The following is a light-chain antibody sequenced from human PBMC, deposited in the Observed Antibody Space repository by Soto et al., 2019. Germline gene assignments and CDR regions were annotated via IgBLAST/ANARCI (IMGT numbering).Light chain of an antibody. J-gene: IGLJ1*01. CDR3: SSYTSSTTYV. V-gene: IGLV2-14*03. CDR2: DVS. CDR1: SSDVGGYNY. Sequence: QSALTQPASVSGSPGQSITISCTGTSSDVGGYNYVSWYQQYPGKAPKLMISDVSNRPSGVSNRFSGSKSGNTASLTISGLQDEDEADYYCSSYTSSTTYVFGTGTKLTVL.